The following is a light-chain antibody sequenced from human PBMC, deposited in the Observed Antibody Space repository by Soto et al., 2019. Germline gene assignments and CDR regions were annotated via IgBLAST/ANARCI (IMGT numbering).Light chain of an antibody. CDR1: QSVSRN. Sequence: EIVMTQSPATLSVSPGERATLSCRASQSVSRNLAWYQQKPGQPPRLLIYDASTRATGVPARFGGSGSGTEFTLTSSGLQSEDFAVYYWQQRTDRPPWKFGYGTKVASK. J-gene: IGKJ1*01. V-gene: IGKV3-15*01. CDR3: QQRTDRPPWK. CDR2: DAS.